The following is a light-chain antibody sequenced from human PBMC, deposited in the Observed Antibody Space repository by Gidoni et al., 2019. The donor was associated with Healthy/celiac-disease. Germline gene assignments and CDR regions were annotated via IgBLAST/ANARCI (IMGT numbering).Light chain of an antibody. Sequence: QTVVTQEPYLTVSPGGTVTLTCAYSTGAVTSGYYPNWFQQKPGQAPRALIYSTSNKPSWTPTRFAGSLLVGKAALTLSGVQPEDEAEYYCLLYYGGAPVFGGGTKLTVL. CDR3: LLYYGGAPV. V-gene: IGLV7-43*01. J-gene: IGLJ2*01. CDR2: STS. CDR1: TGAVTSGYY.